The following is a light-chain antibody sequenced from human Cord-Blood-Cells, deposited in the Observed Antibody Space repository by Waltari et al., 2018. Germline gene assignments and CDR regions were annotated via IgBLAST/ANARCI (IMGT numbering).Light chain of an antibody. CDR3: QQSYSTPQALT. J-gene: IGKJ4*01. Sequence: DNQMTTQPSSLSASVGDRVTTTSRASQSISSYLNWYQQKPGKDPKLLIYAASSLQSGVPSRFSGSGSGTDFTLTISSLQPEDFATYYCQQSYSTPQALTFGGGTKVEIK. CDR2: AAS. V-gene: IGKV1-39*01. CDR1: QSISSY.